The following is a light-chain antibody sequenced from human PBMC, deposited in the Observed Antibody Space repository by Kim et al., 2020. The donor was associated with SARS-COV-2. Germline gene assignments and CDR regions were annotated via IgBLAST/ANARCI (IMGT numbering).Light chain of an antibody. J-gene: IGLJ1*01. V-gene: IGLV2-14*01. CDR3: SSYTSSSTYV. CDR2: DVS. CDR1: SSDIGGSNY. Sequence: QSALNQPASVSGSPGQSISISCTGTSSDIGGSNYVTWYQQHPGKAPKLMIYDVSKRPSGVSNRFSGSKSGNTASLTISRLQAEDEADYYCSSYTSSSTYVFATGTKVTVL.